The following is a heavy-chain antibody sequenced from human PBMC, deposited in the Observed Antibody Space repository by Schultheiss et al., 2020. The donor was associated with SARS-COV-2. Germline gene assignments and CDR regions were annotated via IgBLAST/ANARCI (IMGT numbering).Heavy chain of an antibody. CDR1: GGSISSYY. J-gene: IGHJ4*02. Sequence: SETLSLTCPVSGGSISSYYWSWIRQPAGKGLEWIGRIFTSGSTTYNPSLKSRVSMSVDTSKNQFSLKLSSVTAADTAIYYCARDLSYSSGHDRDYWGQGTLVTVSS. CDR2: IFTSGST. D-gene: IGHD6-19*01. CDR3: ARDLSYSSGHDRDY. V-gene: IGHV4-4*07.